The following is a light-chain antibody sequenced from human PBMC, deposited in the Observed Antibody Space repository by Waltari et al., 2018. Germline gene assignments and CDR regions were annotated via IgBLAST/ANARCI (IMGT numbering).Light chain of an antibody. CDR1: QSISNY. Sequence: DIQMTQSPSSLSASVGDGVTITCQTSQSISNYLIGYQQKPGKAPNPLIYTASTLQSGVPSRFSGSVSGTDFTLTINNLQPEDLATYYCQQSHSFPFTFGQGTRVEI. CDR3: QQSHSFPFT. CDR2: TAS. V-gene: IGKV1-39*01. J-gene: IGKJ5*01.